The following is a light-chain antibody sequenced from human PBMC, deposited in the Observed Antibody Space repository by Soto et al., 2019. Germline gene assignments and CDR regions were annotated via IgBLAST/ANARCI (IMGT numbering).Light chain of an antibody. CDR1: QSVSSIY. J-gene: IGKJ1*01. V-gene: IGKV3-20*01. CDR3: QQYGSSRRT. Sequence: EIVLTQSPGTLSLSPGERATLSCRASQSVSSIYLAWYQQKPGQAPRLLIYGASSRATGIPDRFSGSGSGTDFTLTISRLEPEDFAVYYFQQYGSSRRTLGQGTKVEI. CDR2: GAS.